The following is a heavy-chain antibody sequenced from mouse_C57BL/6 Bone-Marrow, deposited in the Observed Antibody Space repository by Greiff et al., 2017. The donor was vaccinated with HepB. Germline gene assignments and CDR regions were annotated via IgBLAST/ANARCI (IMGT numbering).Heavy chain of an antibody. CDR1: GFTFSSYA. D-gene: IGHD1-1*01. Sequence: EVMLVESGGGLVKPGGSLKLSCAASGFTFSSYAMSWVRQTPEKRLEWVATISDGGSYTYYPDNVKGRFTISRDNAKNHLYLQMSHLKSEDTAMYYCASTVVGYFDVWGTGTTVTVSS. CDR3: ASTVVGYFDV. J-gene: IGHJ1*03. V-gene: IGHV5-4*03. CDR2: ISDGGSYT.